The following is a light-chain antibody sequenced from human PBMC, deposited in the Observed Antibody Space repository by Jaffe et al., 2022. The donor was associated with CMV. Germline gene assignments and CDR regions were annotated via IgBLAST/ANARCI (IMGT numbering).Light chain of an antibody. CDR2: DEN. CDR3: KSRDTSGNQLV. CDR1: SLRSFY. Sequence: SSELTQDPAVSVSLGQTVTITCQGDSLRSFYASWYQQRPGQAPVLVIFDENKRPSGIPDRFSGSSSGSAASLTITGTQAEDEADYYCKSRDTSGNQLVFGGGTKLTVL. J-gene: IGLJ3*02. V-gene: IGLV3-19*01.